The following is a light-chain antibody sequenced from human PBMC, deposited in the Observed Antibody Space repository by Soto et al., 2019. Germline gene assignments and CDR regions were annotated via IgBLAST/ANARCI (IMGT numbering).Light chain of an antibody. CDR2: YVD. CDR3: CSYADGSIYF. CDR1: SRDVGAYDY. Sequence: LTQPASVSGSPGQSITISCTGTSRDVGAYDYVSWYLQYPDKAPQLLIYYVDHRPSGVSSRFSGSKSGNTASLTISGLQAEDEGDYYCCSYADGSIYFFGTGTKVTVL. J-gene: IGLJ1*01. V-gene: IGLV2-14*03.